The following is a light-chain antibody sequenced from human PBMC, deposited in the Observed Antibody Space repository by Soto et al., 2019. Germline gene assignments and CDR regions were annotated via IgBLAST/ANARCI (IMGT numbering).Light chain of an antibody. CDR2: AAS. V-gene: IGKV1-27*01. Sequence: DLQMTQSPSSLSASVGDRVTITCRASQEISNYLAWYQQKPGKVPKLLIYAASTLQSGVPSRFSGSGSGTDFTLTISCLQSEDVATYYWQKYNSAPFTFGPGTKVDIK. CDR1: QEISNY. CDR3: QKYNSAPFT. J-gene: IGKJ3*01.